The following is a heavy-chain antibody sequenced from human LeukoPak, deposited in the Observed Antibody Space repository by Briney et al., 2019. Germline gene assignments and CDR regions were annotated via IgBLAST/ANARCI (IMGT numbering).Heavy chain of an antibody. CDR1: GGTFSSYA. Sequence: SVKVSCKASGGTFSSYAISWVRQAPGQGLEWMGGIIPIFGTANYAQKFQGRVTITADESTSTAYMELSSLRSEDTAVYYCARDYGGNLAFDIWGQGTMVTVPS. V-gene: IGHV1-69*13. CDR2: IIPIFGTA. CDR3: ARDYGGNLAFDI. D-gene: IGHD4-23*01. J-gene: IGHJ3*02.